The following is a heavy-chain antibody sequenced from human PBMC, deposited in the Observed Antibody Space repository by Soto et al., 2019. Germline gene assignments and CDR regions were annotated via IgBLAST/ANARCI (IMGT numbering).Heavy chain of an antibody. CDR2: IHGSGGST. Sequence: EVQLLESGGGLQRGGGSLRLSCAASGFTFSSYAMNWVRQAPGKGLEWVSVIHGSGGSTYYADSVKGRFTISRDNSKNTVDLQMSSLRAGDTAVYYCPRGKDRDTVTTFDYWGQGTLVTVSS. V-gene: IGHV3-23*01. CDR1: GFTFSSYA. CDR3: PRGKDRDTVTTFDY. D-gene: IGHD4-17*01. J-gene: IGHJ4*02.